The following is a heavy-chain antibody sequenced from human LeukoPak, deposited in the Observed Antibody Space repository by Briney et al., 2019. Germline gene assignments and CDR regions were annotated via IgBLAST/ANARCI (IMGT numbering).Heavy chain of an antibody. V-gene: IGHV1-18*01. CDR3: ARMGSYSSSSSAFDY. J-gene: IGHJ4*02. CDR1: GYTFTSYG. CDR2: ISAYNGNT. Sequence: ASVKVSCKASGYTFTSYGISWVRQAPGQGLEWMGWISAYNGNTNYALKLQGRVTMTTDTSTSTAYMELRSLRSDDTAVYYCARMGSYSSSSSAFDYWGQGTLVPVSS. D-gene: IGHD6-6*01.